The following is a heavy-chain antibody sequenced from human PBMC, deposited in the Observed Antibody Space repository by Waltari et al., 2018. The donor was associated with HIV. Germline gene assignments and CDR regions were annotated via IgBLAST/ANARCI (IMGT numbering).Heavy chain of an antibody. Sequence: EVQLVESGGGLVQPGGSLRLSCAASGFTFDVYAMHWVGQAPGKGLEWVSGISWNIGSIGNADSVKGRFTIARDNAKNSLYLQMNSLRGEDTAFYYCAKDTAPAAGYGDYFDYWGQGTLVTVSS. CDR3: AKDTAPAAGYGDYFDY. V-gene: IGHV3-9*01. D-gene: IGHD6-13*01. CDR2: ISWNIGSI. CDR1: GFTFDVYA. J-gene: IGHJ4*02.